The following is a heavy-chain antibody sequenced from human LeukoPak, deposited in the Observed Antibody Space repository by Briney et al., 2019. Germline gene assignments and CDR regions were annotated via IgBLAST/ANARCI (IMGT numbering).Heavy chain of an antibody. D-gene: IGHD3-22*01. CDR1: GYTFTSYG. Sequence: GASVKVSCKASGYTFTSYGISWVRQAPGQGLEWMGWISAYNGNTNYAQKFQGRVTMTTETSTSTAYMELRSLRSDDTAVYYCARDRGRKSGNNYDSSGYYDYWGQGTLVTVSS. CDR2: ISAYNGNT. J-gene: IGHJ4*02. CDR3: ARDRGRKSGNNYDSSGYYDY. V-gene: IGHV1-18*01.